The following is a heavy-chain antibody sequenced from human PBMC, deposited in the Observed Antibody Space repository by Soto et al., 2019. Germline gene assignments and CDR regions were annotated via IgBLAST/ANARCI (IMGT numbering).Heavy chain of an antibody. V-gene: IGHV4-30-4*01. CDR2: IYYSGST. D-gene: IGHD3-9*01. CDR3: ARDTYYDILTGFPDYGMDV. Sequence: PSETLSLTCTVFGGSISSGDYYWSWIRQPPGKGLEWIGYIYYSGSTYYNPSLKSRVTISVDTSKNQFSLKLSPVTAADAAVYYCARDTYYDILTGFPDYGMDVWGQGTTVTVSS. J-gene: IGHJ6*02. CDR1: GGSISSGDYY.